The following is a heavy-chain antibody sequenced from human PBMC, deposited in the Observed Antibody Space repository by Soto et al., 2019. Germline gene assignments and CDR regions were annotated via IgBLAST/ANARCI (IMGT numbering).Heavy chain of an antibody. Sequence: PGESLKISCEASGHTFSKYWIGWVRQLPGKGLEWMGSIYPEDSHSRYSPSFQGQVIISADKSIDTAYLQWRSLKASDTAMYFCARGDWRNYYNSSDFYLPFDAWGQGTQVTV. CDR1: GHTFSKYW. V-gene: IGHV5-51*01. J-gene: IGHJ4*02. CDR3: ARGDWRNYYNSSDFYLPFDA. D-gene: IGHD3-22*01. CDR2: IYPEDSHS.